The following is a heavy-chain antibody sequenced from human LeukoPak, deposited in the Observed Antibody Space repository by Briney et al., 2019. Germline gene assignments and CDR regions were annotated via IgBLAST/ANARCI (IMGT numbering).Heavy chain of an antibody. CDR2: IYYSGST. Sequence: SETLSLTCTVSGGSISSHYWSWIRQPPGKGLEWIGYIYYSGSTNYNPSLKSRVTISVDTSKNQFSLKLSSVTAADTAVYYCARGGVIIVSYFDYWGQGTLVTVSS. J-gene: IGHJ4*02. D-gene: IGHD3-10*01. CDR3: ARGGVIIVSYFDY. V-gene: IGHV4-59*11. CDR1: GGSISSHY.